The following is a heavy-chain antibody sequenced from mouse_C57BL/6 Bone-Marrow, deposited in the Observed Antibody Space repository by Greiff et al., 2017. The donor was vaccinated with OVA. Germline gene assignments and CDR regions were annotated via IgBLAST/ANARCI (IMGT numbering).Heavy chain of an antibody. CDR1: GYTFTDYY. CDR2: INPYNGGT. J-gene: IGHJ1*03. D-gene: IGHD1-1*01. V-gene: IGHV1-19*01. CDR3: ANYGSSIYWYFDV. Sequence: VQLKESGPVLVKPGASVKMSCKASGYTFTDYYMNWVKQSHGKSLEWIGVINPYNGGTSYNQKFKGKATLTVDKSSSTAYMELNSLTSEDSAVYYCANYGSSIYWYFDVWGTGTTVTVSS.